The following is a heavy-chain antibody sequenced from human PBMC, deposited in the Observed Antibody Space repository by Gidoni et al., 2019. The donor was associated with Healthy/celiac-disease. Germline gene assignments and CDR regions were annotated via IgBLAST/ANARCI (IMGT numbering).Heavy chain of an antibody. J-gene: IGHJ4*02. Sequence: EVQLLESGGGLVQPGGCLRLSCAASGFTFRSYAMSWVRQAPGKGLEWVSAISGSGGSTYYADSVKGRFTISRDNSKNTLYLQMNSLRAEDTAVYYCAKGVGGLGPSGYPYYFDYWGQGTLVTVSS. V-gene: IGHV3-23*01. CDR1: GFTFRSYA. CDR2: ISGSGGST. CDR3: AKGVGGLGPSGYPYYFDY. D-gene: IGHD3-22*01.